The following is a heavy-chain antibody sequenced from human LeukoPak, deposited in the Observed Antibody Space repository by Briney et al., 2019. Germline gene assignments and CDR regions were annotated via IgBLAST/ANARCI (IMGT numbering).Heavy chain of an antibody. CDR1: GFTFSSYA. CDR2: ISGSGDST. D-gene: IGHD6-13*01. CDR3: AKTRPLDSSSWSHGDY. V-gene: IGHV3-23*01. J-gene: IGHJ4*02. Sequence: GSLRLSCAASGFTFSSYAMSWVRQAPGKGLEWVSAISGSGDSTYCGDSVKGRFTISRDNSKNTLHLQMNSLRAEDTAVYYCAKTRPLDSSSWSHGDYWGQGTLVTVSS.